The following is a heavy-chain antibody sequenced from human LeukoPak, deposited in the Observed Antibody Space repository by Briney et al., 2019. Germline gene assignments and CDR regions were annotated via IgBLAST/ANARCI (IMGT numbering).Heavy chain of an antibody. CDR1: GGSISSYY. D-gene: IGHD2-15*01. CDR2: IYTSGST. V-gene: IGHV4-4*07. CDR3: ARDRRKDHDAFDI. J-gene: IGHJ3*02. Sequence: PAETLSLTCTVSGGSISSYYWSWIRQPAGKGLEWIGRIYTSGSTNYNPSLKSGSTMSVDTSKNQFSLKLSSVTAADPAVYYCARDRRKDHDAFDIWGQGTMVTASS.